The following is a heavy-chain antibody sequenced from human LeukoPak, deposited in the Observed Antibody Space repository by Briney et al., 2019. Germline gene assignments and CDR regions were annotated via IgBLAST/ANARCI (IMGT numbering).Heavy chain of an antibody. CDR3: ARGDSNYGGFWYFDL. V-gene: IGHV4-30-2*01. J-gene: IGHJ2*01. CDR1: GGSISSGGYS. CDR2: IYHSGST. Sequence: SQTLSLTCAVSGGSISSGGYSWSWIRQPPGKGLEWIGYIYHSGSTYYNPSLKSRVTISVDRSKNQFSLKLSSVTAADTAVYYCARGDSNYGGFWYFDLWGRGTLVTVSS. D-gene: IGHD4-11*01.